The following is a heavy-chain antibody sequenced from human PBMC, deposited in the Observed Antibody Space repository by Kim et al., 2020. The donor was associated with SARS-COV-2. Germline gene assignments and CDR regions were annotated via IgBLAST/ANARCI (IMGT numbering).Heavy chain of an antibody. D-gene: IGHD3-10*01. CDR3: TTERVLLWFGELSYYFDY. Sequence: GGSLRLSCAASGFTFSNAWMSWVRQAPGKGLEWVGRIKSKTDGGTTDYAAPVKGRFTISRDDSKNTLYLQMNSLKTEDTAVYYCTTERVLLWFGELSYYFDYWGQGTLVTVSS. V-gene: IGHV3-15*01. CDR1: GFTFSNAW. J-gene: IGHJ4*02. CDR2: IKSKTDGGTT.